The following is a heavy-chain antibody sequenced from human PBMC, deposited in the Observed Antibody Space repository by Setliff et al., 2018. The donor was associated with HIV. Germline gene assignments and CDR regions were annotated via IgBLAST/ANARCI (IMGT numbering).Heavy chain of an antibody. Sequence: PGGSLRLSCAASGFTVSSNYMSWVRQAPGKGLEWVSVIYSGGSTYYADSVKGRFTISRDNSKNTLYLQMNSLRAEDTAVYYCARGNTPSGSYNFWSGYYTGPDAFDIWGQGTMVTVSS. CDR1: GFTVSSNY. V-gene: IGHV3-53*01. D-gene: IGHD3-3*01. J-gene: IGHJ3*02. CDR2: IYSGGST. CDR3: ARGNTPSGSYNFWSGYYTGPDAFDI.